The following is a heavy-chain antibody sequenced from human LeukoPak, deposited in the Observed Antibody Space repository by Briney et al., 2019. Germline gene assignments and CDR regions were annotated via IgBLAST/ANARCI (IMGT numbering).Heavy chain of an antibody. CDR3: AGHVYGGNSGDY. Sequence: GGSLRLSCAASGFTFSTYGMNWVRQAPGKGLEWVSYIGTSSSNIYYADSVKGRFTISRDNAKNKLYLQMNSLSDEDTAVYYCAGHVYGGNSGDYWGQGTLVTVSS. CDR1: GFTFSTYG. V-gene: IGHV3-48*02. D-gene: IGHD4-23*01. CDR2: IGTSSSNI. J-gene: IGHJ4*02.